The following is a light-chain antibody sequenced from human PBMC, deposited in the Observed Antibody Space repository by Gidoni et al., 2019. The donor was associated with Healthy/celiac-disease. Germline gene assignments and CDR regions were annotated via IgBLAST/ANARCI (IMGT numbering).Light chain of an antibody. Sequence: EIVLTQSPATLSLSPGERATLSCTASQSVSSYLAWYHQKPGQAPRLLIYDSSIRATGIPVRFSGSGSGTDFTLTISSLEPEDFAVYYCQQRSNWPLAFGPGTKVDIK. CDR2: DSS. CDR3: QQRSNWPLA. CDR1: QSVSSY. V-gene: IGKV3-11*01. J-gene: IGKJ3*01.